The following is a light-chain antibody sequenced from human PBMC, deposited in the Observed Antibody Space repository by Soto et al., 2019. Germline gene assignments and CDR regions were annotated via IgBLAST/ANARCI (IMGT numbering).Light chain of an antibody. CDR2: GAS. J-gene: IGKJ2*01. V-gene: IGKV3-20*01. Sequence: EIVLTQSPGTLSLSPGERATLSCRASQSLTSSYLAWYQQKPGQAPRLLIYGASTRATGIPARFSGSGSGTEFTLTISSLQSEDFTVYYCQQYGSSSYTFGQGTKVDIK. CDR1: QSLTSSY. CDR3: QQYGSSSYT.